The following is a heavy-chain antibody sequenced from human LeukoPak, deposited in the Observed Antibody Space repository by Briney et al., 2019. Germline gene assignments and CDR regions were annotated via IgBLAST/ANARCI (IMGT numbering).Heavy chain of an antibody. J-gene: IGHJ6*03. CDR2: ISAYNGNT. V-gene: IGHV1-18*04. D-gene: IGHD3-10*01. CDR1: GYTFTGYY. Sequence: ASVKVSCKASGYTFTGYYMHWVRQAPGQGLEWMGWISAYNGNTNYAQKLQGRVTMTTDTSTSTAYMELSRLRSDDTAVYYCARDHEPMGAYYYYMDVWGKGTTVTISS. CDR3: ARDHEPMGAYYYYMDV.